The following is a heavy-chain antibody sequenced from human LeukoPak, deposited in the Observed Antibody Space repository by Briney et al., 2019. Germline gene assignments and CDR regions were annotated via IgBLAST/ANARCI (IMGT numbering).Heavy chain of an antibody. Sequence: SETLSLTCAVSGYSISSGYYWGWIRQPPGKGLEWIGSIYHSGSTHYNPSLKSRVTISVDTSKNQFSLKLSSVTAADTAVYYCARMGEGDWFDPWGQGTLVTVSS. CDR3: ARMGEGDWFDP. V-gene: IGHV4-38-2*01. CDR2: IYHSGST. CDR1: GYSISSGYY. D-gene: IGHD1-26*01. J-gene: IGHJ5*02.